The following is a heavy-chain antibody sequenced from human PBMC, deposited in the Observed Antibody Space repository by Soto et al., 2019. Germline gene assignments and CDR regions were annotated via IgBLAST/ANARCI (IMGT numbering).Heavy chain of an antibody. CDR2: MNPNSGNT. Sequence: ASVKVSCKASGYTFTSYDINWVRQATGQGLEWMGWMNPNSGNTGYAQKFQGRVTMTRNTSISTAYMELSSLRSEDTAVYYCARGRTRKYDILTGYYTLHYYYGMDVWGQGTTVTVSS. V-gene: IGHV1-8*01. CDR1: GYTFTSYD. D-gene: IGHD3-9*01. J-gene: IGHJ6*02. CDR3: ARGRTRKYDILTGYYTLHYYYGMDV.